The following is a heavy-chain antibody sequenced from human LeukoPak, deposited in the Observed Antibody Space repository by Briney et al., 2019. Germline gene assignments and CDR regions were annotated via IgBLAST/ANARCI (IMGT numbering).Heavy chain of an antibody. Sequence: ASVKVSCKASGYTFTSYAMHWVRQAPGQRLEWMGWINAGNGNTKYSQEFQGRVTITRDTSASTAYMELSSLRSEDMAVYYCARDNYDSSGYYPDAFDIWGQGTMVTVSS. D-gene: IGHD3-22*01. CDR3: ARDNYDSSGYYPDAFDI. CDR1: GYTFTSYA. V-gene: IGHV1-3*03. CDR2: INAGNGNT. J-gene: IGHJ3*02.